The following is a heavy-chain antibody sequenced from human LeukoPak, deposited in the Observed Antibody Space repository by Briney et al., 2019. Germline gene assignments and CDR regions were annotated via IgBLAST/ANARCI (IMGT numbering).Heavy chain of an antibody. CDR3: ARDPPGSGGYTT. CDR1: GGSVSSGGHY. D-gene: IGHD2-15*01. J-gene: IGHJ4*02. CDR2: IYYSGTT. V-gene: IGHV4-31*03. Sequence: PSETLSVTCTVSGGSVSSGGHYWNWIRHHPGKGLEWIGHIYYSGTTSYNPSLKSRLTISVDTSKNQFSLKLTSVTAADTAIYYCARDPPGSGGYTTWGQGTLVTVSS.